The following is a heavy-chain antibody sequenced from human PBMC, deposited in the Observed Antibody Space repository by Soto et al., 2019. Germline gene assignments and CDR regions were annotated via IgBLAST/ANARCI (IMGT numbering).Heavy chain of an antibody. J-gene: IGHJ4*02. CDR1: GFTFSSYG. Sequence: GGSLRLSCAASGFTFSSYGMHWVRQAPGKGLEWVAVISYDGSNKYYADSVKGRFTISRDNSKNTLYLQMDSLRAEDTAVYYCAKDLYSSSWYSDDFDYWGQGTLVTVSS. CDR2: ISYDGSNK. V-gene: IGHV3-30*18. CDR3: AKDLYSSSWYSDDFDY. D-gene: IGHD6-13*01.